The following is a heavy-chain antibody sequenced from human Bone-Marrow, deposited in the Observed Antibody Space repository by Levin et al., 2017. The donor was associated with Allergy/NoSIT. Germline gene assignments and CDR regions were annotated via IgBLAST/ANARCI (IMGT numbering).Heavy chain of an antibody. J-gene: IGHJ4*02. CDR3: AKVGSPQAGPLWGSFDS. CDR2: ISWNSGRM. V-gene: IGHV3-9*01. CDR1: GFAFDDYA. Sequence: GGSLRLSCAASGFAFDDYAMHWVRQAPGKGLEWVSGISWNSGRMAYADPVEGRFTISRDPAQNSLYLQMYSLRPEDTALYYCAKVGSPQAGPLWGSFDSWGQGTLVTVSS. D-gene: IGHD6-19*01.